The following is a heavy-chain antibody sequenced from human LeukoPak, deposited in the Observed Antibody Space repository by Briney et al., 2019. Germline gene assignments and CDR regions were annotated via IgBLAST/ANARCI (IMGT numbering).Heavy chain of an antibody. J-gene: IGHJ6*02. CDR2: INHSGST. CDR3: ARGHYYYGSGPPMDV. CDR1: GGAFSGYY. D-gene: IGHD3-10*01. Sequence: SETLSLTCAVYGGAFSGYYWSWIRQPPGKGLEWIGEINHSGSTNYNPSLKSRVTISVDTSKNQFSLKLSSVTAADTAVYYCARGHYYYGSGPPMDVWGQGTTVTVSS. V-gene: IGHV4-34*01.